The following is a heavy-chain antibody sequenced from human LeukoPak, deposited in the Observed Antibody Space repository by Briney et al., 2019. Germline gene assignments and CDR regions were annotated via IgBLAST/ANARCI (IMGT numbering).Heavy chain of an antibody. D-gene: IGHD6-19*01. CDR2: MNPNNGNT. CDR3: TRGGPVAGTHKYFQH. V-gene: IGHV1-8*01. J-gene: IGHJ1*01. CDR1: GYTFTSYD. Sequence: ASVKVSCKASGYTFTSYDINWVRQATGQGLEWMGWMNPNNGNTDYAQKFQGRVTLSRNTSISTAYMELSSLRSEDTAVYYCTRGGPVAGTHKYFQHWGQGTLVTVSS.